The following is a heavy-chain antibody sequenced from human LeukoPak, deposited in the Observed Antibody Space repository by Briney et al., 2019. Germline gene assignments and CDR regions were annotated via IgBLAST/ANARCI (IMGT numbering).Heavy chain of an antibody. CDR1: GFTFSSYA. Sequence: GGSLRLSCAASGFTFSSYAMHWVRQAPGKGLEWVAVISYDGSNKYYADSVKGRFTISRDNSKNTLYLQMNSLRAEDTAVYYCARGGYSYGPQFDYWGQGTLVTVSS. CDR3: ARGGYSYGPQFDY. CDR2: ISYDGSNK. V-gene: IGHV3-30*04. J-gene: IGHJ4*02. D-gene: IGHD5-18*01.